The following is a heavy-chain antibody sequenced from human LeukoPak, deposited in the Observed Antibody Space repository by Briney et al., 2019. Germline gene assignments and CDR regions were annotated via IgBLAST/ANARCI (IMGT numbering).Heavy chain of an antibody. CDR3: ARDRPSITGTTLDYFDY. D-gene: IGHD1-7*01. Sequence: ASVKVSCKASGYTFTDYYMHWVRKAPGQGLEWMGWINPNIGDTNYAQKFQGRVTMTRDTSISTAYMELSRLRPDDTAVYYCARDRPSITGTTLDYFDYWGQGTLLTVSS. J-gene: IGHJ4*02. CDR2: INPNIGDT. V-gene: IGHV1-2*02. CDR1: GYTFTDYY.